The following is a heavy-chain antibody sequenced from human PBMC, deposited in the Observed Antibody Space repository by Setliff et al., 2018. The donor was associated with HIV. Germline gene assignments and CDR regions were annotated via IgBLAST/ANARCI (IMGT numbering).Heavy chain of an antibody. J-gene: IGHJ3*02. CDR1: GGSISSNSYY. CDR3: ARHPLYNWNYLHGFDI. Sequence: SETLSLTCTVSVSGGSISSNSYYWGWVRQPPGKGLEWVGNVDYTGSTYYNPSLKSRVTISVDTSKNQFSLRLNSVTAADTAVYYCARHPLYNWNYLHGFDIWGQGTMVTVSS. CDR2: VDYTGST. V-gene: IGHV4-39*07. D-gene: IGHD1-7*01.